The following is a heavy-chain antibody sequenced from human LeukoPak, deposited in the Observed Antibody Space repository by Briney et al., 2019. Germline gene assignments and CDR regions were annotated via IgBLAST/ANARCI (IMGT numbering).Heavy chain of an antibody. V-gene: IGHV4-59*01. J-gene: IGHJ4*02. D-gene: IGHD1-26*01. CDR3: ARGGGIVGATSFDY. Sequence: SETLSLTCTVSRGSISSYYWSWIRQHPGKGLEGIGYIYYSGSTNYNPSLKSRVTISVDTSKNQFSLKLSSVTAADTAVYYCARGGGIVGATSFDYWGQGTLVTVSS. CDR2: IYYSGST. CDR1: RGSISSYY.